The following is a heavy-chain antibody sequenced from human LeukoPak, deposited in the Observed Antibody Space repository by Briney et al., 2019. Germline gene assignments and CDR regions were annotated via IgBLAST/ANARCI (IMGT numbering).Heavy chain of an antibody. CDR2: INHSGST. V-gene: IGHV4-34*01. CDR1: GGSFSGYY. CDR3: ARDYGSGGYYFDY. Sequence: SETLSLTCAVYGGSFSGYYWSWIRQPPGKGLEWIGEINHSGSTNYNPSLKSRVTISVDTSKNQFSLKLSSVTAADTAVYYCARDYGSGGYYFDYWGQGTLVTVSS. D-gene: IGHD3-10*01. J-gene: IGHJ4*02.